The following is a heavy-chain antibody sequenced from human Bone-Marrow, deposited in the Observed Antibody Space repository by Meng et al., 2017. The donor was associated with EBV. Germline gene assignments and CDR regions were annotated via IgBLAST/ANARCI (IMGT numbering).Heavy chain of an antibody. CDR1: GYTFTSYA. J-gene: IGHJ5*02. CDR2: INAGNGNT. D-gene: IGHD3-10*01. V-gene: IGHV1-3*01. CDR3: ARPYGSGSYYNRNWFDP. Sequence: QVQLVQSGAEVKKPGASVKVSCKASGYTFTSYAMHWVRQAPGQRLEWMGWINAGNGNTKYSQKFQGRVTITRDTSASTAYMELSSLRSEDTAVYYCARPYGSGSYYNRNWFDPWGQGTLGTVSS.